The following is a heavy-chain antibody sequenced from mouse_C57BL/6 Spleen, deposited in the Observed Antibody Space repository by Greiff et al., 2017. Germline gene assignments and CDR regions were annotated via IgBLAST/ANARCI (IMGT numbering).Heavy chain of an antibody. CDR1: GYTFTSYW. D-gene: IGHD1-1*02. CDR2: IDPSDSYT. Sequence: QVQLQQPGAELVKPGASVKLSCKASGYTFTSYWMQWVKQRPGQGLEWIGEIDPSDSYTNYNQKFKGKATLTVDTSSSTAYMQLSSLTSEDSAVYYCARCGYGDAMDYWGQGTSVTVSS. CDR3: ARCGYGDAMDY. J-gene: IGHJ4*01. V-gene: IGHV1-50*01.